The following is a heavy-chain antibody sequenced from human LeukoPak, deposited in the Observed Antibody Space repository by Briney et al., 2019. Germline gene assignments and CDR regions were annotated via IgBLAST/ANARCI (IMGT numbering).Heavy chain of an antibody. V-gene: IGHV3-23*01. CDR2: ISGSGGST. CDR1: GFTFSSYA. Sequence: GGSLRLSCAASGFTFSSYAMSWVRQAPGKGLEWVSAISGSGGSTYYADSVKGRFTISRDNSENTLFLQMNSLRAEDTAVYYCARMISVRGFDYWGQGTLVTVSS. D-gene: IGHD3-10*02. CDR3: ARMISVRGFDY. J-gene: IGHJ4*02.